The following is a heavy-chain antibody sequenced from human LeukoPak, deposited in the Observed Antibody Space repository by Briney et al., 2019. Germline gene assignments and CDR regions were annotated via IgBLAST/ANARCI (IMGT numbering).Heavy chain of an antibody. CDR1: GFTFDDHG. CDR3: ARSPSGLVGATTDY. D-gene: IGHD1-26*01. J-gene: IGHJ4*02. V-gene: IGHV3-20*04. CDR2: LHWNGVGT. Sequence: GSLRLSCAASGFTFDDHGMSWVRQAPGKGLEWVSGLHWNGVGTRYADSVKGRFTISRDNAKTSLYLQMNSLRAEDTAFYYCARSPSGLVGATTDYWGQGTLVTVSS.